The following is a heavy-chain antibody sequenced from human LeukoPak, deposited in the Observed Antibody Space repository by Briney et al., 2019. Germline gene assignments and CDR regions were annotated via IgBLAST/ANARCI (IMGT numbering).Heavy chain of an antibody. CDR1: GFTFSDYY. Sequence: GGSLRLSCAASGFTFSDYYMSWIHQAPGKGLEWVSYISSSSSYTNYADSVKGRFTISRDNAKNSLYLQMNSLRAEDTAVYYCARARIAAAGPFDYWGQGTLVTVSS. V-gene: IGHV3-11*06. CDR2: ISSSSSYT. J-gene: IGHJ4*02. D-gene: IGHD6-13*01. CDR3: ARARIAAAGPFDY.